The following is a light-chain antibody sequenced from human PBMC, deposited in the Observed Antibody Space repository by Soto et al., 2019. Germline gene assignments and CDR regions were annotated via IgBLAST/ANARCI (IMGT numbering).Light chain of an antibody. Sequence: EIVMTQSPATLSVSPGERATLSCRASQSVSSNLAWYQQKPGQAPRLLVYGASTRATGVPARFSGSGPGTEFTLTISSLQSEDFAVYYCQQCNSWPRTFGQGTKVDIK. CDR2: GAS. CDR3: QQCNSWPRT. CDR1: QSVSSN. V-gene: IGKV3-15*01. J-gene: IGKJ1*01.